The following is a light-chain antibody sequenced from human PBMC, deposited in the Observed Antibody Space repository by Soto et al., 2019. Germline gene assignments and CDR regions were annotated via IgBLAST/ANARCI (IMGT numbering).Light chain of an antibody. CDR1: QSASTF. V-gene: IGKV1-5*01. CDR2: DAS. CDR3: QQYNRYAVT. Sequence: DIQMTQSPSTLSASVGDRVTITCRASQSASTFLAWYQQKPGQAPKLLIYDASTLQSGVPSRFSASGSGTEFALTISGLQPDDFEVYYCQQYNRYAVTFGQGTKVDIX. J-gene: IGKJ1*01.